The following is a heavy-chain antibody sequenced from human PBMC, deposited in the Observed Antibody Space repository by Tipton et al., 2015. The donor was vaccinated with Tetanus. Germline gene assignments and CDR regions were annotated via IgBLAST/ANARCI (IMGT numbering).Heavy chain of an antibody. CDR3: ATGNTLDF. J-gene: IGHJ4*02. CDR1: GFTFSSHW. D-gene: IGHD2/OR15-2a*01. Sequence: GSLRLSCAASGFTFSSHWMNWVRQAPGKGLEWVASISSTSSYKYYEDSMKGRFTISRDNAKNSLFLEVTSLRAEDTGTYYCATGNTLDFWGQGTLVTVSS. CDR2: ISSTSSYK. V-gene: IGHV3-21*06.